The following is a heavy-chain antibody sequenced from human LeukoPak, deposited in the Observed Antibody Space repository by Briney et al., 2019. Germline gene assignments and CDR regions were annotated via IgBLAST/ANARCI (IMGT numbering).Heavy chain of an antibody. CDR3: AREAGYSYGY. V-gene: IGHV3-74*01. D-gene: IGHD5-18*01. Sequence: PGGSLRLSCAASGFTFSSYWMHWLRQAPGKGLVWVSRINTDGSSTSYADSVKGRFTISRDSAKNTLYLQMNSLRVEDTAVYYCAREAGYSYGYWGQGTPVTVSA. CDR2: INTDGSST. J-gene: IGHJ4*02. CDR1: GFTFSSYW.